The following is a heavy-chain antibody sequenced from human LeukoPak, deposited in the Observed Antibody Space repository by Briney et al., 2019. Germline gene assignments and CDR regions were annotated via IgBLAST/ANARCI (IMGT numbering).Heavy chain of an antibody. CDR3: ARDLTPGSYYGSGWTQPPDYYYYGMDV. CDR2: IYYSGST. D-gene: IGHD3-10*01. J-gene: IGHJ6*02. Sequence: SETLSLTCTVSGGSISSYYWSWIRQPPGKGLEWIGYIYYSGSTNYNPSLKSRVTISVDTSKNQFSLKLSSVTAADTAVYYCARDLTPGSYYGSGWTQPPDYYYYGMDVWGQGTTVTVSS. CDR1: GGSISSYY. V-gene: IGHV4-59*01.